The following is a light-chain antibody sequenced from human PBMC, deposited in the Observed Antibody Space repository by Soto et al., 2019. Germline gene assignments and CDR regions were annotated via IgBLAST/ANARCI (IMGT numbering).Light chain of an antibody. CDR1: QSANSN. V-gene: IGKV3-15*01. Sequence: EIVMTQSPATLSVSPGERATLSCRVSQSANSNLAWYQQKPGQTPKLLIYVASTRATGIPARFSGSGSGTEFTLTISSLQSEDFSIYYCQQYNVWPLTFGGGTKVEFK. CDR2: VAS. CDR3: QQYNVWPLT. J-gene: IGKJ4*01.